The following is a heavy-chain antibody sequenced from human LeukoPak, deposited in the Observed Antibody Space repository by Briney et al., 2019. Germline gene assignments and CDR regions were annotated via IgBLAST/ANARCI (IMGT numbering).Heavy chain of an antibody. CDR1: GGSISSSNW. CDR2: IYHSGST. Sequence: SETLSLTCAVSGGSISSSNWWSWVRQPPGKGLEWIGEIYHSGSTNYNPSLKSRVTISVDKSKNQFSLKLSSVTAADTAVYYCARRNGQDIVATFRRRYYFDYWGQGTLVTVSS. D-gene: IGHD5-12*01. J-gene: IGHJ4*02. V-gene: IGHV4-4*02. CDR3: ARRNGQDIVATFRRRYYFDY.